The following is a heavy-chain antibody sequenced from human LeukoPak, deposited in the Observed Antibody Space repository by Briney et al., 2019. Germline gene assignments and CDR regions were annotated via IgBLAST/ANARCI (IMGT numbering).Heavy chain of an antibody. V-gene: IGHV6-1*01. CDR2: TYYTSKWYS. D-gene: IGHD3-3*01. Sequence: SRTLSLTCAISGDSVSSNRAAWNWFRQSPSRGLEWLGRTYYTSKWYSDYAVSVKSRITVNPDTSKNQFSLHLNSVTPEDTAVYYCARQGFRRFDPWGQGTLVTVSS. J-gene: IGHJ5*02. CDR3: ARQGFRRFDP. CDR1: GDSVSSNRAA.